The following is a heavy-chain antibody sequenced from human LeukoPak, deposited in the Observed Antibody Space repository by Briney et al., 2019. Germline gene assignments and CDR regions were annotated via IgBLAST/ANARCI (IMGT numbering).Heavy chain of an antibody. CDR3: ARDVAGNFDY. J-gene: IGHJ4*02. CDR1: GGSISSHY. D-gene: IGHD6-19*01. CDR2: IYYSGST. Sequence: SENLSLTCTVSGGSISSHYWSWIRQPPGKGLEWIGYIYYSGSTNYNPSLKSRVTISVDTSKNQFSLKLSSVTAADTAVYYCARDVAGNFDYWGQGTLVTVSS. V-gene: IGHV4-59*11.